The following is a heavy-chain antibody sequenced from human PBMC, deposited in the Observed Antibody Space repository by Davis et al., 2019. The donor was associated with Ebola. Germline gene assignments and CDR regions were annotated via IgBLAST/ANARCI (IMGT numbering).Heavy chain of an antibody. CDR2: VNPSSGST. J-gene: IGHJ5*02. CDR1: GYTLTNYY. D-gene: IGHD2-2*01. Sequence: ASVKVSCKASGYTLTNYYLHWVRQAPGQGLEWMGIVNPSSGSTSYAQKFRGRVTITADESTSTAYMELSSLRSEDTAVYYCARNYKRWDPAATKYNWFDPWGQGTLVTVSS. CDR3: ARNYKRWDPAATKYNWFDP. V-gene: IGHV1-46*01.